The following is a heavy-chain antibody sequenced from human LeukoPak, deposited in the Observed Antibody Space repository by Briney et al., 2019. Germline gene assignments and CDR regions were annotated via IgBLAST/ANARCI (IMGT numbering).Heavy chain of an antibody. J-gene: IGHJ4*02. CDR1: GGSFSGYY. CDR3: ARGEMTYYYGSGSLKFDY. D-gene: IGHD3-10*01. Sequence: SETLSLTCAVYGGSFSGYYWSWIRQPPGKGLEWIGEINHSGSTSYNPSLKSRVTISVDTSKNQFSLKLSSVTAADTAVYYCARGEMTYYYGSGSLKFDYWGQGTLVTVSS. V-gene: IGHV4-34*01. CDR2: INHSGST.